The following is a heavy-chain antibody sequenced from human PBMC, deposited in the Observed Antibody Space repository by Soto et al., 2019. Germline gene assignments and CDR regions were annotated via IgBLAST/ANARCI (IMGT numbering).Heavy chain of an antibody. CDR1: GFTFSSYW. D-gene: IGHD3-3*01. Sequence: GGSLRLSCAASGFTFSSYWMSWVRQAPGKGLEWVANIKQDGSEKYYVDSVKGRFTISRDNAKNSLYLQMNSLRAEDTAVYYCARDSYDFWSGYSLGYYYYYMDVWGKGTTVTVSS. CDR2: IKQDGSEK. J-gene: IGHJ6*03. V-gene: IGHV3-7*01. CDR3: ARDSYDFWSGYSLGYYYYYMDV.